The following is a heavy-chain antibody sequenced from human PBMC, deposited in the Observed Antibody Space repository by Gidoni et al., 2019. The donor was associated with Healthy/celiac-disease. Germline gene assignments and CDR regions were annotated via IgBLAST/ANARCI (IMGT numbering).Heavy chain of an antibody. Sequence: QVQLVQSGAEVKKPGASVKVSCKASGYTFTSYGISWVRQAPGKGLEWMGWIRAYNGNTNKAQKLQGRVTMTTDTSTSTDYMEMRSLSSDDTAVYYCARDGSVAAPVGNLWGQGTLVTVSS. J-gene: IGHJ5*02. CDR3: ARDGSVAAPVGNL. V-gene: IGHV1-18*01. D-gene: IGHD6-19*01. CDR2: IRAYNGNT. CDR1: GYTFTSYG.